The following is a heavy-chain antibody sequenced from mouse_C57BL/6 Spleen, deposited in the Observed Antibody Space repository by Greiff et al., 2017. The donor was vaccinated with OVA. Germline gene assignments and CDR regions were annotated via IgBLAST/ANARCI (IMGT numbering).Heavy chain of an antibody. V-gene: IGHV5-6*01. Sequence: EVQVVESGRDLVKPGGSLKLSCAASGFTFSSYGMSWVRQTPDKRLEWVATISSGGSYTYYPDSVKGRFTISRDNAKNTLYLQMSSLKSEDTAMYYCARQTAQATSHYFDYWGQGTTLTVSS. D-gene: IGHD3-2*02. CDR1: GFTFSSYG. J-gene: IGHJ2*01. CDR2: ISSGGSYT. CDR3: ARQTAQATSHYFDY.